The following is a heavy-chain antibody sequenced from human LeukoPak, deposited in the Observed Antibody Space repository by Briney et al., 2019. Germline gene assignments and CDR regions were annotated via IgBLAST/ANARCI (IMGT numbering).Heavy chain of an antibody. D-gene: IGHD6-13*01. CDR2: IRYDGNNK. J-gene: IGHJ4*02. CDR3: AKGGSSSWYAQFDY. Sequence: GGSLRLSCATSGFNFRDYGMHWVRQAPGKGLERVAFIRYDGNNKYYADSVKGRFTISRDNSKNTLYLQINSLRAEDTAVYYCAKGGSSSWYAQFDYWGQGTLVTVSS. V-gene: IGHV3-30*02. CDR1: GFNFRDYG.